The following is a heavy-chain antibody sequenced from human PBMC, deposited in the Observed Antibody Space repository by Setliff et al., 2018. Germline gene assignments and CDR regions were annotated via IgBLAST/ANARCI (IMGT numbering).Heavy chain of an antibody. J-gene: IGHJ6*03. CDR1: GYPISRGFY. CDR2: VYHSGSS. D-gene: IGHD3-3*01. V-gene: IGHV4-38-2*02. Sequence: SETLSLTCTVSGYPISRGFYWGWIRQSPGKGLEWIGSVYHSGSSYQNPSLRSRVTISVDTSKNQFSLKLSSVTAADTAVYYCARMSGFLYIDVWGKGTTVTVSS. CDR3: ARMSGFLYIDV.